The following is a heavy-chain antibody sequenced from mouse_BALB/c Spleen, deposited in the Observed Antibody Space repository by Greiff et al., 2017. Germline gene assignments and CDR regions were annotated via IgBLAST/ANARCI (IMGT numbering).Heavy chain of an antibody. CDR1: GYTFTSYY. D-gene: IGHD1-2*01. CDR2: INPSNGGT. V-gene: IGHV1S81*02. CDR3: TRLLRPFYAMDY. Sequence: QVQLQQSGAELVKPGASVKLSCKASGYTFTSYYMYWVKQRPGQGLEWIGEINPSNGGTNFNEKFKSKATLTVDKSSSTAYMQLSSLTSEDSAVYYCTRLLRPFYAMDYWGQGTSVTVSS. J-gene: IGHJ4*01.